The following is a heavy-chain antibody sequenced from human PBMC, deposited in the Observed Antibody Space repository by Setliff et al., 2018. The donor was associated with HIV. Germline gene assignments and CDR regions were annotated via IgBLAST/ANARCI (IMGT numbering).Heavy chain of an antibody. CDR1: GGSFSGYY. CDR3: ARDTSGGY. CDR2: INHSGST. Sequence: ETLSLTCAVYGGSFSGYYWSWIRQPPGKGLAWIGEINHSGSTNYNPSLKSRVTISVDTSKNQFSLKLTSVTAADTAVYYCARDTSGGYWGQGTLVTVSS. J-gene: IGHJ4*02. V-gene: IGHV4-34*01. D-gene: IGHD3-10*01.